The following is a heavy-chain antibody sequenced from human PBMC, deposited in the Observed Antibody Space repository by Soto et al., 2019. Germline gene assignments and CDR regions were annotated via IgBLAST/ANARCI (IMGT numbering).Heavy chain of an antibody. D-gene: IGHD3-22*01. CDR1: GYTFTGYY. J-gene: IGHJ4*02. V-gene: IGHV1-2*02. Sequence: GASVKVSCKASGYTFTGYYMHWVRQAPGQGLEWMGWINPNSGGTNYAQKFQGRVTMTRDTSISTAYMELSRLRSDDTAVYYCARASPPLNYYDSSGYYYPSDYWGQGPLVTVSS. CDR3: ARASPPLNYYDSSGYYYPSDY. CDR2: INPNSGGT.